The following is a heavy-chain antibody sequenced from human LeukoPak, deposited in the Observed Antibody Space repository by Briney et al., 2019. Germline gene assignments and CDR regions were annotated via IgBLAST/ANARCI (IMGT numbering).Heavy chain of an antibody. J-gene: IGHJ3*02. CDR1: GFTFDDYA. D-gene: IGHD6-19*01. CDR3: AKGDSSGWYGGDAFDI. Sequence: GGSLRLSCAASGFTFDDYAMHWVRQAPGKGLEWVSGISWNSGSIGYADSVKGRFTISRDNAKNSLYLQMNSLRAEDMALYYCAKGDSSGWYGGDAFDIWGQGTMATVSS. V-gene: IGHV3-9*03. CDR2: ISWNSGSI.